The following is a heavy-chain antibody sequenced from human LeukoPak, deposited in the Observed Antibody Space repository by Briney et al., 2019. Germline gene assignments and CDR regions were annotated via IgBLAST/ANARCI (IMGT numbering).Heavy chain of an antibody. CDR3: ARGVRYFDWNYYYYYYMDV. V-gene: IGHV4-4*07. J-gene: IGHJ6*03. CDR2: ISTSGST. Sequence: SETLSLTCTVSGGSISSYYWSWIRQPAGKGLESIGHISTSGSTNYNPSLKSRVTMSVDTSKNQFSLKLSSVTAADTAVYYCARGVRYFDWNYYYYYYMDVWGKGTTVTISS. D-gene: IGHD3-9*01. CDR1: GGSISSYY.